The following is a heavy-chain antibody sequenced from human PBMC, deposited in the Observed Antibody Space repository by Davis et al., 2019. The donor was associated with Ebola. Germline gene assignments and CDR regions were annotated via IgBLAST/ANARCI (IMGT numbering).Heavy chain of an antibody. D-gene: IGHD4-17*01. CDR3: AGNSVTTRLDYYGMDV. CDR2: INAGNGNT. J-gene: IGHJ6*02. Sequence: AASVKVSCKASGYTFPRFAIHWVRQAPGQRLEWMGWINAGNGNTIYSQNFQGRVTITRDTSANTVYMELSSLRSEDTAVYYCAGNSVTTRLDYYGMDVWGQGTTVTVSS. CDR1: GYTFPRFA. V-gene: IGHV1-3*01.